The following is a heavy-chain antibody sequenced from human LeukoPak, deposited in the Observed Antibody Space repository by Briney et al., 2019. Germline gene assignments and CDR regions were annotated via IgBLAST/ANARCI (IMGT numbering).Heavy chain of an antibody. D-gene: IGHD5-12*01. CDR3: AKEAKRWLQFTSNPDFDY. V-gene: IGHV3-30*18. Sequence: PGRSLRLSCAASGFTFSSYGMHWVRQAPGKGLEWVAVISYDGSNKYYADSVKGRFTIPRDNSKNTLYLQMNSLRAEDTAVYYCAKEAKRWLQFTSNPDFDYWGQGTLVTVSS. CDR2: ISYDGSNK. CDR1: GFTFSSYG. J-gene: IGHJ4*02.